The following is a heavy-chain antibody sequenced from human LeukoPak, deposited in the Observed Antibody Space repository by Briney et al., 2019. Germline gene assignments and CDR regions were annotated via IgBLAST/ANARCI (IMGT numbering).Heavy chain of an antibody. CDR3: ARRYCSSSSCYYFDY. CDR2: INPNTGGT. Sequence: ASVKVSCKASGYTFTGCYMHWVRQAPGQGLEWMGWINPNTGGTNYAQTFQGRVTMTRDTSISTAYMELSRLRSDDTAVYYCARRYCSSSSCYYFDYWGQGTLVTVPS. J-gene: IGHJ4*02. CDR1: GYTFTGCY. V-gene: IGHV1-2*02. D-gene: IGHD2-2*01.